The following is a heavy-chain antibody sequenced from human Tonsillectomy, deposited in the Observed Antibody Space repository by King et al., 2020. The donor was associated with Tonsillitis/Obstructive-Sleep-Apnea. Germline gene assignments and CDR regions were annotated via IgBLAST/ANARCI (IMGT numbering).Heavy chain of an antibody. J-gene: IGHJ4*02. CDR2: ISGSGGST. CDR1: GFTFSSYA. CDR3: SKGAMVRGVIPKDYFDY. Sequence: VQLVESGGGLVQPGGSLRLSCAASGFTFSSYAMSWVRQAPGKGLEWVSTISGSGGSTYYADSVKGRFTISRDISKNTLYLQMNSLRAEDTAVYYCSKGAMVRGVIPKDYFDYWGPGTLVTVSS. V-gene: IGHV3-23*04. D-gene: IGHD3-10*01.